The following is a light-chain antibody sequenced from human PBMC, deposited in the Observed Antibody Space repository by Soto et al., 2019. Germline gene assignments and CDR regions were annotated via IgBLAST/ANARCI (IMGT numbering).Light chain of an antibody. CDR1: QSVDGY. Sequence: EVVMTQSPGTLSVSLGESATLSCRASQSVDGYLAWYQQKPGQAPRLLIYGASTRATGVTARFRGGGSGTEFTLTISSLQSEDSAVYYCQQRSNWPPITFGQGTRLEIK. CDR2: GAS. V-gene: IGKV3-15*01. CDR3: QQRSNWPPIT. J-gene: IGKJ5*01.